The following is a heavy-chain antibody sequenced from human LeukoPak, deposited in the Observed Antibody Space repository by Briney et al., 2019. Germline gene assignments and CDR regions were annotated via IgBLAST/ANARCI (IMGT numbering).Heavy chain of an antibody. CDR3: ARPLVGTGYSSSWYFAY. CDR2: IYPGDSDT. D-gene: IGHD2-2*01. Sequence: PGESLKISCKGSGYMFTNYWIAWVRQMPGKGLEWMGTIYPGDSDTRYSPSFQGQVTISADKSISTAYLQWSSLKASDTAMYYCARPLVGTGYSSSWYFAYWGQGTLVTVSS. J-gene: IGHJ4*02. CDR1: GYMFTNYW. V-gene: IGHV5-51*01.